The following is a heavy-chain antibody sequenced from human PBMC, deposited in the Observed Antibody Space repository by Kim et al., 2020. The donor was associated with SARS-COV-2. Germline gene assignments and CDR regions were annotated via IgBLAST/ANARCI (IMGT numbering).Heavy chain of an antibody. Sequence: SETLSLTCAVYGGSFSGYYWSWIRQPPGKGLEWIGEINHSGSTNYNPSLKSRVTISVDTSKNQFSLKLSSVTAADTAVYYCAIGQVWVYGTMYNWFDPWGQGTLVTVSS. CDR1: GGSFSGYY. D-gene: IGHD4-17*01. V-gene: IGHV4-34*01. CDR2: INHSGST. J-gene: IGHJ5*02. CDR3: AIGQVWVYGTMYNWFDP.